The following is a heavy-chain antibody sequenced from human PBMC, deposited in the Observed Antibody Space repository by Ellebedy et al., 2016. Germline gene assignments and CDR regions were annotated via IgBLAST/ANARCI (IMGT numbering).Heavy chain of an antibody. D-gene: IGHD3-3*01. V-gene: IGHV3-9*01. CDR1: GFTFDDHA. Sequence: SLKISXEGSGFTFDDHAMHWVRQAPGKGLEWVSGISWHGKNVGYSSSVKGRFTISRDNTKGALYLQMNSLRVDDTARYYCAKEGSGVTHVDAWGQGTMVTVSS. CDR3: AKEGSGVTHVDA. J-gene: IGHJ3*01. CDR2: ISWHGKNV.